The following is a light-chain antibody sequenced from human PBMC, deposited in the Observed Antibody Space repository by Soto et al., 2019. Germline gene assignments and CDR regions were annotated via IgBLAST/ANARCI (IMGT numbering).Light chain of an antibody. Sequence: DIQMTQSPSNLSASVGDRVTITCRASQSISSWLAWYQQKPGKAPKLLIYDASSLESGVPSRFSGSGSGTEFSLTISSLQPDDFATYYCQQYNRYSGTFGQGTKVEIK. CDR1: QSISSW. CDR3: QQYNRYSGT. CDR2: DAS. V-gene: IGKV1-5*01. J-gene: IGKJ1*01.